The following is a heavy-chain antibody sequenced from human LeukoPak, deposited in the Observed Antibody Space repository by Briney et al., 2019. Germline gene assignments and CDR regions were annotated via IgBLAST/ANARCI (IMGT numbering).Heavy chain of an antibody. V-gene: IGHV3-66*01. CDR3: ARDGPSLRYFDWFATNYYYGMDV. J-gene: IGHJ6*02. D-gene: IGHD3-9*01. CDR2: IYSGGST. Sequence: PGGSLRLSCAASGFTVSSNYMSWVRQAPGKGLEWVSVIYSGGSTYYADSVKGRFTISRDNSKNTLYLQMNSLRAEDTAVYYCARDGPSLRYFDWFATNYYYGMDVWGQGTTVTVSS. CDR1: GFTVSSNY.